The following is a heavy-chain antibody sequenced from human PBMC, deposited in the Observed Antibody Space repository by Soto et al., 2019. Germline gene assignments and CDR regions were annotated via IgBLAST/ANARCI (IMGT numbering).Heavy chain of an antibody. Sequence: QVQLQQSGPGLVKPSQTLSLTCAISGDSVSSNSAAWNWIRRSPSGGLEWLGRTYYRSRWYNDYAVSVRSRITINPDTSKNQFSLHLNSVTPEDTAVYYCAATTSLQWYYMDVWGKGTTVTVSS. D-gene: IGHD1-7*01. CDR2: TYYRSRWYN. CDR1: GDSVSSNSAA. J-gene: IGHJ6*03. V-gene: IGHV6-1*01. CDR3: AATTSLQWYYMDV.